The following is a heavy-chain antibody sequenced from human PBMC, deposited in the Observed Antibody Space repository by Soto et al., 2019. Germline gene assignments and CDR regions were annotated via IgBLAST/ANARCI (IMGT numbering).Heavy chain of an antibody. J-gene: IGHJ5*02. V-gene: IGHV1-18*01. Sequence: ASVKVSCKASGYTFTSYGISWVRQAPGQGLEWMGWISAYNGNTNYAQKLQGRVTMTTDTSTSTAYMELRSLRSDDTAVYYCARDYKVTSHGWFDPWGQGTLVTVSS. CDR2: ISAYNGNT. D-gene: IGHD4-4*01. CDR1: GYTFTSYG. CDR3: ARDYKVTSHGWFDP.